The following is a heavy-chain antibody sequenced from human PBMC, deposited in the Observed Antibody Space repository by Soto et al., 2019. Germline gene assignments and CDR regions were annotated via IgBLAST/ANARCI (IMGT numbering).Heavy chain of an antibody. CDR3: AKEGGSMQPFDY. V-gene: IGHV3-23*01. CDR2: LSASGANT. CDR1: GFTFSNYG. J-gene: IGHJ4*02. D-gene: IGHD5-12*01. Sequence: EVQLLESGGGLVQPGGSLSLSCATSGFTFSNYGMGWVRQAPGKGLEWVSALSASGANTYYADSGRGRFTISRDNSKNTLDLQMNSLRAEDTAVYYCAKEGGSMQPFDYWGQGTLVTVSS.